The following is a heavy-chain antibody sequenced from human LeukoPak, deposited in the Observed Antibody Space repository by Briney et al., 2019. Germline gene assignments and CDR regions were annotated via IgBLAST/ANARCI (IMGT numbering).Heavy chain of an antibody. CDR3: ARDRQQLVVFDY. J-gene: IGHJ4*02. CDR2: ISSSGSTI. D-gene: IGHD6-13*01. Sequence: GGSLRLSCAASGFTFSSYSMNWVRQAPGKGLEWVSYISSSGSTIYYADSVKGRFTISRDNAKNSLYLQMNSLRAEDTAVYYCARDRQQLVVFDYWGQGTLVTVSS. V-gene: IGHV3-48*04. CDR1: GFTFSSYS.